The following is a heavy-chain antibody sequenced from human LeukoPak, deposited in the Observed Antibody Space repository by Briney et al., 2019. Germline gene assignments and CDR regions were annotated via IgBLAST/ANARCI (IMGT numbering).Heavy chain of an antibody. CDR1: GGSISSYY. V-gene: IGHV4-59*01. J-gene: IGHJ5*02. Sequence: SETLSLTCTVSGGSISSYYWSWIRQPPGKGLEWIGYIYYSGSTNYNPSLKSRVTISVDTSKHQFSLKLSCVIAADTAVYYCAREYSSGWYVNWFDPWGQGTLVTVSS. D-gene: IGHD6-19*01. CDR2: IYYSGST. CDR3: AREYSSGWYVNWFDP.